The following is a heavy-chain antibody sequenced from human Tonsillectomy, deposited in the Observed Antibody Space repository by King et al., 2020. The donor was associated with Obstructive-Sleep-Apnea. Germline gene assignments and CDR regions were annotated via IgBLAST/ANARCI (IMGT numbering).Heavy chain of an antibody. Sequence: VQLQQWGAGLLKPSETLSLSCAVYGESFSGYYWSWLRQPPGKGLAWIGEINHSGRTNYNPSLKSRVTISVDTSKKQFSLKVNSVTAADTAVYYCARVGRAATGSLDYWGQGTLVTVSS. CDR1: GESFSGYY. J-gene: IGHJ4*02. V-gene: IGHV4-34*01. CDR2: INHSGRT. D-gene: IGHD6-13*01. CDR3: ARVGRAATGSLDY.